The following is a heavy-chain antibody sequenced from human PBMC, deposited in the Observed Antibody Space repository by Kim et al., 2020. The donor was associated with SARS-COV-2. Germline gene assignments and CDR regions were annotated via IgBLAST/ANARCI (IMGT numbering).Heavy chain of an antibody. V-gene: IGHV4-59*01. Sequence: SETLSLTCTVSGGSITSYYWSWIRQPPGKGLEWIGYIYYSGSTNYNPSLKSRVTISVDTSKNQFSLKLSSVTAADTAEYYCSRGRILWGRDLFDYWGQGTLFTVSS. D-gene: IGHD2-21*01. CDR2: IYYSGST. J-gene: IGHJ4*02. CDR1: GGSITSYY. CDR3: SRGRILWGRDLFDY.